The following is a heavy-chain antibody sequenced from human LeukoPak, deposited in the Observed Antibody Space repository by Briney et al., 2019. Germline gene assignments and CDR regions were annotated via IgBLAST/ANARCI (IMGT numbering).Heavy chain of an antibody. CDR2: ISAYNGNT. J-gene: IGHJ4*02. CDR1: GYTFTSYG. CDR3: ARAGYSYGPPKGDY. D-gene: IGHD5-18*01. V-gene: IGHV1-18*01. Sequence: ASVKVSCKASGYTFTSYGISWVRQAPGQGLEWMGWISAYNGNTNYAQRLQGRVTMTTGTSTSTAYMELRSLRSDDTAVYYCARAGYSYGPPKGDYWGQGTLVTVSS.